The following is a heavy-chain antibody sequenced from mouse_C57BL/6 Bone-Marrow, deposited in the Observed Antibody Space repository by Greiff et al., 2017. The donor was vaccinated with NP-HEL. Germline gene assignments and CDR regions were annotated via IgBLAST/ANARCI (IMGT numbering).Heavy chain of an antibody. V-gene: IGHV1-50*01. Sequence: QVQLQQPGAELVKPGASVKLSCKASGYTFTSYWMQWVKQRPGQGLEWIGEIDPSDSYTNYNQKFKGKATLTVDTSSSTAYMQLSSLTSEVSAVYYCARLGTTVVAGDAMDYWGQGTSVTVSS. D-gene: IGHD1-1*01. CDR2: IDPSDSYT. CDR1: GYTFTSYW. CDR3: ARLGTTVVAGDAMDY. J-gene: IGHJ4*01.